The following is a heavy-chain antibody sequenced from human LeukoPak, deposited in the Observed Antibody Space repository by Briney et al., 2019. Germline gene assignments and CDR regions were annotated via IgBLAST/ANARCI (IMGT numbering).Heavy chain of an antibody. Sequence: GGSLRLSCAASGLTYRNYAMSWVRQAPGKGLEWVSVICANDGNTYYADAVKGRFTISRDNSKDTLYLQMDSLRAEDTAVYYCAKGSGSSCYSPCDYWGQGILVTVSS. D-gene: IGHD2-15*01. CDR2: ICANDGNT. CDR3: AKGSGSSCYSPCDY. J-gene: IGHJ4*02. V-gene: IGHV3-23*01. CDR1: GLTYRNYA.